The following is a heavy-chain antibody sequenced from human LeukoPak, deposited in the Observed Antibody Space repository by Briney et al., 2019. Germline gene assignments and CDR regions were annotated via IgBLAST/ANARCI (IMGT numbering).Heavy chain of an antibody. Sequence: ASVKVSCKASGYTFTSHDINWVRQATGQGLEWMGWVSPNSGDTGYAQKFQGRVTMTSDSSISTAYMELSSLRSEDTAIYYCVRTPPNWGFDYWGQGTLVTVSS. J-gene: IGHJ4*02. CDR3: VRTPPNWGFDY. CDR1: GYTFTSHD. D-gene: IGHD7-27*01. V-gene: IGHV1-8*01. CDR2: VSPNSGDT.